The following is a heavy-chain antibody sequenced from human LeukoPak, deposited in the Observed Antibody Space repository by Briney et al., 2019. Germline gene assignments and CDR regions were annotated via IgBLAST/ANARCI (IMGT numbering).Heavy chain of an antibody. D-gene: IGHD6-19*01. Sequence: QTGGSLRLSCAASGFTFSSYAMPWVRQAPGKGLEWVAVISYDGSNKYYADSVKGRFTISRDNSKNTLYLQMNSLRAEDTAVYYCARPGSGWYFDYWGQGTLVTVSS. J-gene: IGHJ4*02. CDR2: ISYDGSNK. CDR1: GFTFSSYA. V-gene: IGHV3-30-3*01. CDR3: ARPGSGWYFDY.